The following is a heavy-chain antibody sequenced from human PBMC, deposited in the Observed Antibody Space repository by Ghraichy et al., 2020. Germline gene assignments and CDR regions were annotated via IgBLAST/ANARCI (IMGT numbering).Heavy chain of an antibody. Sequence: ASVKVSCKASGYTFTSYYMHWVRQAPGQGLEWMGIINPSGGSTSYAQKFQGRVTMTRDTSTSTVYMELSSLRSEDTAVYYCALSLGYCSSTSCYDIDYWGQGTLVTVSS. CDR3: ALSLGYCSSTSCYDIDY. CDR2: INPSGGST. V-gene: IGHV1-46*03. J-gene: IGHJ4*02. D-gene: IGHD2-2*01. CDR1: GYTFTSYY.